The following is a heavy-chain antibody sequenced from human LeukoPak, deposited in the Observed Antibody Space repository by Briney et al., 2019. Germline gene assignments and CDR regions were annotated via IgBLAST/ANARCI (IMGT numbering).Heavy chain of an antibody. D-gene: IGHD3-22*01. J-gene: IGHJ4*02. CDR2: ISYDGSNK. CDR3: ASTLNSGYYYAPSFDY. V-gene: IGHV3-30*04. CDR1: GFTFSSYA. Sequence: GRSLRLSCAASGFTFSSYAMHWVRQAPGKGLEWVAVISYDGSNKYYADSVKGRFTISRDNSKNTPYLQMNSLRAEDTAVYYCASTLNSGYYYAPSFDYWGQGTLVTVSS.